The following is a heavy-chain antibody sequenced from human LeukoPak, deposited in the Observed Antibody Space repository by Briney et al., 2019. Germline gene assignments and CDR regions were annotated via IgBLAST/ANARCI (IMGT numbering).Heavy chain of an antibody. V-gene: IGHV3-7*01. CDR3: ARDSVHGYYDSSGYSTLFDY. J-gene: IGHJ4*02. CDR1: GFTFSSYW. Sequence: GESLRLSCTASGFTFSSYWMSWVRQAPGKGLEWVANIKQDGSEKYYVDSVKGRFTISRDNAKNSLYLQMNSLRAEDTAVYYCARDSVHGYYDSSGYSTLFDYWGQGTLVTVSS. CDR2: IKQDGSEK. D-gene: IGHD3-22*01.